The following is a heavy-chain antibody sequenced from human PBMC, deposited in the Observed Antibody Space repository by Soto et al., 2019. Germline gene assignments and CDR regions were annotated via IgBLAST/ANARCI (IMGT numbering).Heavy chain of an antibody. CDR3: ATVRYTRVAIPSEVRSSGLDV. V-gene: IGHV3-30-3*01. CDR1: GFTFSSFA. D-gene: IGHD3-16*02. Sequence: VQLVESGGGVVQPGRSLRLSCTTSGFTFSSFAMHWVRQAPGKGLEWVSVISSDGDNKNYADSVKGRFSISRDNSKNTVYLQMNSPRPADTAVYYCATVRYTRVAIPSEVRSSGLDVWGQGTTVTVSS. J-gene: IGHJ6*02. CDR2: ISSDGDNK.